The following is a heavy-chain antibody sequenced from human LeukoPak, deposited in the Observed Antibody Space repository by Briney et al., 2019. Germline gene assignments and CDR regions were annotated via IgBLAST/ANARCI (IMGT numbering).Heavy chain of an antibody. V-gene: IGHV3-23*01. J-gene: IGHJ4*02. CDR1: GFTFSSYA. CDR3: ARDFGTYYDFWSGSSTFDY. CDR2: ISGSGGST. Sequence: PGGSLRLSCAASGFTFSSYAMSWVRQAPGKGLEWVSAISGSGGSTYYADSVKGRFTISRDNSKNTLYLQMNSLRAEDTAVYYCARDFGTYYDFWSGSSTFDYWGQGTLVTVSS. D-gene: IGHD3-3*01.